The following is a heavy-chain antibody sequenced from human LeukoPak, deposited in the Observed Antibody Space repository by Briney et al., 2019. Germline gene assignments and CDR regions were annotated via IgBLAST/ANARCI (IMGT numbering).Heavy chain of an antibody. CDR3: VIGSSGYYYYFDY. Sequence: ASVKVSCKASGYTFTSYAMHWVRQAPGQRLEWMGWINAGNGNTKYSQKFQGRVTITADESTSTAYMELSSLRSEDTAVYYCVIGSSGYYYYFDYWGQGTLVTVSS. D-gene: IGHD3-22*01. V-gene: IGHV1-3*01. CDR2: INAGNGNT. CDR1: GYTFTSYA. J-gene: IGHJ4*02.